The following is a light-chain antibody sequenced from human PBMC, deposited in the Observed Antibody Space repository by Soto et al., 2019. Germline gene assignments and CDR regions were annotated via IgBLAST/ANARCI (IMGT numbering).Light chain of an antibody. V-gene: IGLV1-40*01. CDR1: SSNIGAGYG. J-gene: IGLJ3*02. CDR2: ANT. Sequence: QSVLTQPPSVSGAPGQRVSISCTGSSSNIGAGYGVHWYQQLPGTAPKLLIYANTNRPSGVPDRFSGSQSGTSASLAITGLQAEDETDYYGQSYDSSLSGAVFGGGTKVTVL. CDR3: QSYDSSLSGAV.